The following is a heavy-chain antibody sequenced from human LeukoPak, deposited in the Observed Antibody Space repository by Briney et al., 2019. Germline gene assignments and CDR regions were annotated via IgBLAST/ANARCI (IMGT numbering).Heavy chain of an antibody. Sequence: SQTLSLTCAVSGGSISSGGYSWSWIRQPPGKGLEWIGYIYHSGSTYYNPSLKSRVTISVDRSKNQFSLKLSSVTAADTAVYYCARSPLVYSGGWYGNYFDYWGQGTLVTVSS. D-gene: IGHD6-19*01. CDR2: IYHSGST. J-gene: IGHJ4*02. CDR3: ARSPLVYSGGWYGNYFDY. CDR1: GGSISSGGYS. V-gene: IGHV4-30-2*01.